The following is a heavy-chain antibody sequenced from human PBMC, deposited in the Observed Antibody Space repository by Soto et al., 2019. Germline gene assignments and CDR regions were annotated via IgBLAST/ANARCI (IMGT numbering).Heavy chain of an antibody. Sequence: QVQLVQFGPEVKKPGASAKVSCKASGYIFSNFGISWMRQVPGQGLEWMGWISAYNGNTNYAQKFQGRVTLTTDTSTNTAYMELRSLRSDDTAVYYCARASGGGVGTTSYWGQGTLVTVSS. CDR1: GYIFSNFG. D-gene: IGHD1-26*01. CDR3: ARASGGGVGTTSY. CDR2: ISAYNGNT. J-gene: IGHJ4*02. V-gene: IGHV1-18*01.